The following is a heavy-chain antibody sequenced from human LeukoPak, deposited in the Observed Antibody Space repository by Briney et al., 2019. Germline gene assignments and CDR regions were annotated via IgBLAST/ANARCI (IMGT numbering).Heavy chain of an antibody. V-gene: IGHV4-61*02. J-gene: IGHJ3*02. D-gene: IGHD1-26*01. CDR2: IYTSGST. CDR1: GGSISSGSYY. Sequence: SETLSLTCTDSGGSISSGSYYWSWIRQPAGKGLEWIGRIYTSGSTNYNPSLKSRVTISVDTSKNQFSLKLSSVTAADTAVYYCARLPRSVVGAFDIWGQGTMVTVSS. CDR3: ARLPRSVVGAFDI.